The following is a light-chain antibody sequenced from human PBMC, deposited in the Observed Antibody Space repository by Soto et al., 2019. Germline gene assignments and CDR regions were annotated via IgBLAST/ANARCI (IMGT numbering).Light chain of an antibody. Sequence: DIQMTQSPSTLSGSVGDRVTITCRASQTISSWLAWYQQKPGKAPKLLIYKASTLKRGVPSRFSGSGSGTEFTLIISSLQPDDFATYYCQQFNSYSPGAFGQGTKVDIK. CDR1: QTISSW. V-gene: IGKV1-5*03. CDR2: KAS. J-gene: IGKJ1*01. CDR3: QQFNSYSPGA.